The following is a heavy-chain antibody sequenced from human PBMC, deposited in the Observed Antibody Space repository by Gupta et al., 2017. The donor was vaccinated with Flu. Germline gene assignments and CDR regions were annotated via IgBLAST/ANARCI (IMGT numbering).Heavy chain of an antibody. CDR3: ATDGATGGWSDLDY. J-gene: IGHJ4*02. CDR1: GFRFSSYA. CDR2: IYSNGAGT. Sequence: EVQLVESGGGLVQPGGSLRLSCSASGFRFSSYAMHWVRQAPGKGLEHVSGIYSNGAGTHYADSVKGRFTISRDNSKNTLYLHMGSLRAEDMSVYYCATDGATGGWSDLDYWGRGTLVTVSS. D-gene: IGHD6-19*01. V-gene: IGHV3-64*07.